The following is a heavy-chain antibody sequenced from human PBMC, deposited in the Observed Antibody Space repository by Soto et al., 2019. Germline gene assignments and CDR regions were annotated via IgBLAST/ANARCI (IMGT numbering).Heavy chain of an antibody. CDR2: MNPNSGNT. D-gene: IGHD2-8*02. Sequence: QVQLVQSGAEVKKPGASVKVSCKASGYTFTSYDINWVRQATGQGLEWMGWMNPNSGNTGYAQKFXXRXTXXRDTAINTAYMELSSLRSEDTAVYYCARVPGYSTGWGQGTLVTVSS. V-gene: IGHV1-8*01. J-gene: IGHJ4*02. CDR1: GYTFTSYD. CDR3: ARVPGYSTG.